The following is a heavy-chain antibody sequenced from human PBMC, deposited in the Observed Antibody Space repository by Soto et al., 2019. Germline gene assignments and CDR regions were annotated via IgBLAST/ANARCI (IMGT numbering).Heavy chain of an antibody. CDR1: GGTFSSYA. V-gene: IGHV1-69*13. D-gene: IGHD4-17*01. CDR3: ARSMTTRAPQHYYFDD. CDR2: IIPIFGTA. Sequence: ASVKVSCKASGGTFSSYAISWVRQAPGQGLEWMGGIIPIFGTANYAQKFQGRVTITADESTSTAYMELSSLRSEDTAVYYCARSMTTRAPQHYYFDDRRQRTLVTVSS. J-gene: IGHJ4*02.